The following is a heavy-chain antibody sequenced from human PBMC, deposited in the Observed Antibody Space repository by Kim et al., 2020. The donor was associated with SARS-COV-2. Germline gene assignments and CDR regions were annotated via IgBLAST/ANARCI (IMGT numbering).Heavy chain of an antibody. D-gene: IGHD1-26*01. J-gene: IGHJ4*02. CDR2: T. Sequence: TYDADSVKGRFTISRDNPKNTLYLQMNSLRAEDTAVYYCARDVGGSYQDYWGRGTLVTVSS. CDR3: ARDVGGSYQDY. V-gene: IGHV3-66*01.